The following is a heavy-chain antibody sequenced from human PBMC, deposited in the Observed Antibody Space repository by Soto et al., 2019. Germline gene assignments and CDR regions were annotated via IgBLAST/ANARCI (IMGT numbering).Heavy chain of an antibody. CDR3: ARGADGGYDILTGYYSIDY. D-gene: IGHD3-9*01. V-gene: IGHV1-69*13. J-gene: IGHJ4*02. Sequence: SVKVSCKASGGTFSSYAISWVRQAPGQGLEWMGGIIPIFGTANYAQKFQGRVTITADESTSTAYMELSSLRSEDTAVYYCARGADGGYDILTGYYSIDYWGQGTLVTVSS. CDR1: GGTFSSYA. CDR2: IIPIFGTA.